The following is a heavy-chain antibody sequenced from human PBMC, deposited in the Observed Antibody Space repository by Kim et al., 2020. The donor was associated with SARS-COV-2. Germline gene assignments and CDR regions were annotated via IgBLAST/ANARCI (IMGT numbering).Heavy chain of an antibody. Sequence: GGSLRLSCAASGFTFSSYAMSWVRQAPGKGLEWVSAISGSGGSTYYADSVKGRFTISRDNSKNTLYLQMNSLRAEDTAVYYCAKDASDVDIVATIKNRDFDYWGQGTLVTVSS. CDR3: AKDASDVDIVATIKNRDFDY. J-gene: IGHJ4*02. CDR2: ISGSGGST. V-gene: IGHV3-23*01. CDR1: GFTFSSYA. D-gene: IGHD5-12*01.